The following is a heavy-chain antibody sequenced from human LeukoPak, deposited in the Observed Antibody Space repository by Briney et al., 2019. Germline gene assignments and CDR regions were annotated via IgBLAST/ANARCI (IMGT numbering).Heavy chain of an antibody. Sequence: GGSLRLSCAASGFTFSSFEMNWVRQAPGKGLKWVSYISRSGSTIYYADSVKGRFPISRDNAKNSLYLQMNSLRVEDTAVYYCARANYYDISGYDYWGQGTLVTVSS. J-gene: IGHJ4*02. CDR1: GFTFSSFE. CDR3: ARANYYDISGYDY. CDR2: ISRSGSTI. D-gene: IGHD3-22*01. V-gene: IGHV3-48*03.